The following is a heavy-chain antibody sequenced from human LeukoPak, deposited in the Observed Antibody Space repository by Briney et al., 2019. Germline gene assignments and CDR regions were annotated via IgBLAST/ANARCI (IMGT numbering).Heavy chain of an antibody. Sequence: SETLSLTCAVYGESFSGYYWSWIRQPPGKGLEWIGEINHSGSTNYNPSLKSRVTISVDTSKNQFSLKLNSVTVADTAVYYCARGLMTTVTTHDYYYMDVWGKGTTVTVSS. CDR1: GESFSGYY. CDR3: ARGLMTTVTTHDYYYMDV. CDR2: INHSGST. V-gene: IGHV4-34*01. D-gene: IGHD4-11*01. J-gene: IGHJ6*03.